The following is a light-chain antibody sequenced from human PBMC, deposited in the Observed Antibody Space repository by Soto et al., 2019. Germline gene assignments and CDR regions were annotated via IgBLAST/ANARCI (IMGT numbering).Light chain of an antibody. CDR2: GAN. Sequence: DIQMTQSPSSLSASVGDRDAITCRASQTITFYLNWYQLEPGKPPKLLIYGANTLQSGVPSRFSAGGSGTDFTLTINNLQPEDFATYYCQQTYSPPFTFGQGTKLQIK. CDR3: QQTYSPPFT. CDR1: QTITFY. V-gene: IGKV1-39*01. J-gene: IGKJ2*01.